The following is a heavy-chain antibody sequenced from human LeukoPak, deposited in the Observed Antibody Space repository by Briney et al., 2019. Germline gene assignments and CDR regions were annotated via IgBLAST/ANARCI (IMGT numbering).Heavy chain of an antibody. V-gene: IGHV3-53*01. CDR1: GFTVNSNY. CDR3: ARGFNRGFDP. CDR2: IYSGGTT. Sequence: GGSLRLSCAASGFTVNSNYWSWVRQAPGKGLEWVPVIYSGGTTYYADSVKGRFTFSRDNSKNMLHLQMNSPRAEDTAVYYCARGFNRGFDPWGQGTLVIVSS. D-gene: IGHD3-10*01. J-gene: IGHJ5*02.